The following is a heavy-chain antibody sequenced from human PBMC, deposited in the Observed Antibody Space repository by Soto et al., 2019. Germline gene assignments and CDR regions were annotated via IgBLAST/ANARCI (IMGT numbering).Heavy chain of an antibody. CDR2: IKDGGRT. V-gene: IGHV4-34*01. CDR1: GGSLRGYY. CDR3: ARGQEGVVATH. D-gene: IGHD5-12*01. Sequence: QVQLQQWGAGLLKPSETLSLNCAVNGGSLRGYYWSWIRQPPGTGLEWIGEIKDGGRTNYSPSLKSRATISSDTSNNQFSLRLYSVTAADTGVYYCARGQEGVVATHWDQGTLVTVSS. J-gene: IGHJ4*02.